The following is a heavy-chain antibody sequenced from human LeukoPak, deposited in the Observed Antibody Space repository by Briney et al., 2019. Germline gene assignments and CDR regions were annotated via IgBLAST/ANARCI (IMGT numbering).Heavy chain of an antibody. CDR2: IGTIISTT. J-gene: IGHJ4*02. V-gene: IGHV3-48*03. CDR1: GFTFGSYE. D-gene: IGHD6-19*01. Sequence: FLRISCAASGFTFGSYEMNWVRQAPGKGLEWVSYIGTIISTTYYADSVKGRFTVSRDDAKSSLYLQMSSLRAEDTAVYYCARNVYDLRGQWLVPGFDYWGQGTLVTVSS. CDR3: ARNVYDLRGQWLVPGFDY.